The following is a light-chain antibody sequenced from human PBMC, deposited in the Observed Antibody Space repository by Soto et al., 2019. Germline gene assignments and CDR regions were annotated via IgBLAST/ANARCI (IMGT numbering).Light chain of an antibody. Sequence: EIVLTQSPDTLSLSPGVGATLSCSASQSVSSSYLAWYQQKPGQAPRLLIYGASSSATGIPDRFSGSGSGTDFTLTISRLECEGVVVYYCQQYGSSPYTFAGGTKVDIK. CDR1: QSVSSSY. CDR2: GAS. J-gene: IGKJ4*01. CDR3: QQYGSSPYT. V-gene: IGKV3-20*01.